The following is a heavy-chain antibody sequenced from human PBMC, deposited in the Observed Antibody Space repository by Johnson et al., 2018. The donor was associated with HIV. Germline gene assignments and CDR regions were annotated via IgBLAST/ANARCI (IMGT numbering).Heavy chain of an antibody. CDR2: ISYDGSNI. CDR1: GFTLSDSA. D-gene: IGHD3-3*01. V-gene: IGHV3-30-3*01. CDR3: AKDRGITIFGPVIWGEPPDAFDI. J-gene: IGHJ3*02. Sequence: QMLLVESGGGVVQPGRSLRLSCAASGFTLSDSALHWVRQAPGKGLEWVAVISYDGSNILYADSVKGRFTISRDNSKNTLYLQMNSLRAEDTAVYYCAKDRGITIFGPVIWGEPPDAFDIWGQGTMVTVSS.